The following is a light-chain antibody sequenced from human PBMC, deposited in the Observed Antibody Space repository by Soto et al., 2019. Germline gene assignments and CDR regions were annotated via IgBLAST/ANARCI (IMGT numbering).Light chain of an antibody. CDR2: GAS. V-gene: IGKV3-20*01. CDR3: QQYGSSPPVT. J-gene: IGKJ4*01. Sequence: EIVLAQSPVTLSLSPGERATLSCRASQSVSSSYLAWYQQKPGQAPRLLIYGASSRATGIPDRFSGSGSGTDFTLTISRLEPEDFAVYYCQQYGSSPPVTFGGGTKVDIK. CDR1: QSVSSSY.